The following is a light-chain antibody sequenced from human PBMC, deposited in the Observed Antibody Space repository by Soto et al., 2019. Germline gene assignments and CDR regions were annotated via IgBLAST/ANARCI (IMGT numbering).Light chain of an antibody. J-gene: IGLJ1*01. CDR3: SSYAGSNNYV. Sequence: QSGLTQPPSASGSPGQSVTIAGTGTSSDVGGYKYVSWYQQYPGKAPKLMIYAVNKRPSGVPDRFSGSKSGNTASLTVSGLQAEDEADYYCSSYAGSNNYVFGTGTKVTVL. CDR1: SSDVGGYKY. CDR2: AVN. V-gene: IGLV2-8*01.